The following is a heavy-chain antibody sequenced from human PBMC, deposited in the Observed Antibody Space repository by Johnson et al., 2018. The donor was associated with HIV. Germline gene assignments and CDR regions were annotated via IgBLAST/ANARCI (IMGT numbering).Heavy chain of an antibody. CDR2: ISGSGGNT. CDR3: TRDTGGSEF. V-gene: IGHV3-23*04. J-gene: IGHJ3*01. Sequence: VQLVESGGGLVQPGGSLGLSCAASGFTFSTYAMTWVRQAPGKGLECVSVISGSGGNTYYADSVEGRFIISRDNSKNTLYLQMNTLRAEDTAVYYCTRDTGGSEFWGQGTVVTVSS. CDR1: GFTFSTYA. D-gene: IGHD6-19*01.